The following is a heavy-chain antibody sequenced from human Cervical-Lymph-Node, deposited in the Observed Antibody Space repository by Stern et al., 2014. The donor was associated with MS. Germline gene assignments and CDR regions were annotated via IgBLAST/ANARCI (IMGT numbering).Heavy chain of an antibody. CDR2: LNPKSGNT. CDR3: ARGHCSSDNCFDYYGLDV. CDR1: GYTFSSYN. Sequence: VHLVESGAEVKKPGASVRVSCKASGYTFSSYNINWVRQAPGLGLEWMGWLNPKSGNTGSGQKFQGRVTLTTTTYTKTVYMELSSLRPEDTAVYYCARGHCSSDNCFDYYGLDVWGQGTAVTVSS. D-gene: IGHD2-2*01. V-gene: IGHV1-8*01. J-gene: IGHJ6*02.